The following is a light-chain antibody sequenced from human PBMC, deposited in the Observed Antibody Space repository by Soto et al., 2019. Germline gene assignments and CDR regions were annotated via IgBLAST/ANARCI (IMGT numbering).Light chain of an antibody. J-gene: IGKJ1*01. V-gene: IGKV3-20*01. CDR3: QQYGSSPPLT. CDR2: GAS. Sequence: EIVLTQSPGTLSLSPGERATLSCRASQSVSSSYLAWYQQKPGQAPRLLIYGASCKATGIPDRFSGSGSGTAFTLNISRLEPEDFEVYYCQQYGSSPPLTFGQGTKVEIK. CDR1: QSVSSSY.